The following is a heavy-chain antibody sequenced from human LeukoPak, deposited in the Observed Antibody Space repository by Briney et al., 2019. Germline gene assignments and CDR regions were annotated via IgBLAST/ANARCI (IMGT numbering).Heavy chain of an antibody. J-gene: IGHJ4*02. CDR1: GYSISSGSY. D-gene: IGHD1-14*01. Sequence: SETLSLTCSVSGYSISSGSYWAWSRPRPGEGLELSGSNNHSGNIYFQPSLKSRVSISVDTAKNQFSLKMISVTAADTAVYFCARLSLNHLGFWGQGTLVAVSS. CDR2: NNHSGNI. CDR3: ARLSLNHLGF. V-gene: IGHV4-38-2*02.